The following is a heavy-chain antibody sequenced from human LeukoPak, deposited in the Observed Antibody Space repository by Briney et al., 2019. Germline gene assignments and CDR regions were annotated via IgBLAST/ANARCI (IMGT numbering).Heavy chain of an antibody. CDR1: GYTFTGYY. V-gene: IGHV1-2*02. J-gene: IGHJ6*03. D-gene: IGHD3-3*01. Sequence: GASVKVSCKASGYTFTGYYMHWVRQAPGQGLEWMGWINPNSGGTNYAQKFQGRVTMTRDTSISTAYMELSRLRSDDTAVYYCARVFSPVLRFLEWSHEPYYYYMDVWGKGTTVTVSS. CDR3: ARVFSPVLRFLEWSHEPYYYYMDV. CDR2: INPNSGGT.